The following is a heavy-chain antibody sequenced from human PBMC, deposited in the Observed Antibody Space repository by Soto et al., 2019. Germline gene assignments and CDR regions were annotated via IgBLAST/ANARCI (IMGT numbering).Heavy chain of an antibody. V-gene: IGHV3-23*01. CDR1: GFTFSSYA. D-gene: IGHD6-19*01. CDR3: AKDRISSGSSSDY. J-gene: IGHJ4*02. Sequence: EVQLLESGGGLVQPGGSLRLSCAASGFTFSSYAMSWVRQAPGKGLEWVSAISGSGGSTYYADSVKGRFTISSDNSKNTLYLQMNSLRAEDTAVYYCAKDRISSGSSSDYWGQGTLVTVSS. CDR2: ISGSGGST.